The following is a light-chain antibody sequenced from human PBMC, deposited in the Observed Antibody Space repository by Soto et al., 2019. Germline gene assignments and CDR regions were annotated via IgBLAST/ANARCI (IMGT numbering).Light chain of an antibody. CDR2: AAS. V-gene: IGKV1-39*01. CDR1: QGISSY. J-gene: IGKJ2*01. CDR3: QQSDSTPYT. Sequence: DIQMTQSPSSLSASVGDRVTITCRASQGISSYLNWYQQKPGKAPKLLIYAASSLQSGVPSRFSGSGSGTDFTLTISSLQPEDFATYYCQQSDSTPYTFGQGTK.